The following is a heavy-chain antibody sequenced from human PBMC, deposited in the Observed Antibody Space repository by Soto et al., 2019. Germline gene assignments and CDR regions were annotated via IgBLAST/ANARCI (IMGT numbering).Heavy chain of an antibody. CDR1: GFTFSNAW. D-gene: IGHD3-10*01. CDR3: AKDLSDLTYYYGSGSYSYYGMDV. Sequence: GGSLRLSCAASGFTFSNAWMNWVRQAPGKGLEWVAVISYDGSNKYYADSVKGRFTISRDNSKNTLYLQMNSLRAEDTAVYYCAKDLSDLTYYYGSGSYSYYGMDVWGQGTTVTVSS. J-gene: IGHJ6*02. CDR2: ISYDGSNK. V-gene: IGHV3-30*18.